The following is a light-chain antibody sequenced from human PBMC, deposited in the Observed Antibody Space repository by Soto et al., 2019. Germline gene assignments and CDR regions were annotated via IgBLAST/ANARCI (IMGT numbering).Light chain of an antibody. Sequence: QSVLTQPASVSGSPGQSITISCTGTSSDVGGYNYVSWYHQHPGKAPKLMIYDVSNRPSGVSNRFSGSKSGNTASLTISGLQAEDEADYYCSSYTSSSTLGYVFGTGTKVTVL. V-gene: IGLV2-14*01. CDR3: SSYTSSSTLGYV. CDR2: DVS. J-gene: IGLJ1*01. CDR1: SSDVGGYNY.